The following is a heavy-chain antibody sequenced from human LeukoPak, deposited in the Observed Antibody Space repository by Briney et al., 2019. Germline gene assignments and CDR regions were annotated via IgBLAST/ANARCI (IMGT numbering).Heavy chain of an antibody. J-gene: IGHJ3*02. Sequence: SQTLSLTCTVSGGSISSGDYYWSWIRQPPGKGLEWIGYIYYSGSTYYNPSLKSRVSISVDTSKNQFSLKLSSVTAADPAVYYCARDLVAGDAFDICGQGTMVTVSS. CDR2: IYYSGST. D-gene: IGHD5-12*01. V-gene: IGHV4-30-4*08. CDR1: GGSISSGDYY. CDR3: ARDLVAGDAFDI.